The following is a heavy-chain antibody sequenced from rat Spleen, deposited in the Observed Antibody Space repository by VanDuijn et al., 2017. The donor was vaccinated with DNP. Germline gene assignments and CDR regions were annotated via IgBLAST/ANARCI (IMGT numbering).Heavy chain of an antibody. CDR2: IWSGGST. CDR1: GFSLTSYG. J-gene: IGHJ4*01. D-gene: IGHD1-3*01. Sequence: QVQLKESGPGLVQPSQTLSLTCTVSGFSLTSYGVSWVRQPPGKCLEWIGAIWSGGSTDYNSALKSRLSIDRDTSKSQVFLRMNSLQTEDTAVYFCTRFRTAGSDYYAMDAWGQGTSVTVSS. CDR3: TRFRTAGSDYYAMDA. V-gene: IGHV2-15*01.